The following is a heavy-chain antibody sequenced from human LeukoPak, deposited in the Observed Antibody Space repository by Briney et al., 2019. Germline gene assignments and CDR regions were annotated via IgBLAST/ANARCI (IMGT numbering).Heavy chain of an antibody. J-gene: IGHJ4*02. V-gene: IGHV3-48*01. Sequence: QSGGSLRLSCAASGFTFSSYSMNWVRQAPGKGLEWVSYISSSSSTIYYADSVKGRFTISRDNVKNSLYLQMNSLRAEDTAVYYCARDSDPYDFWSGYYLLDYWGQGTLVTVSS. D-gene: IGHD3-3*01. CDR1: GFTFSSYS. CDR3: ARDSDPYDFWSGYYLLDY. CDR2: ISSSSSTI.